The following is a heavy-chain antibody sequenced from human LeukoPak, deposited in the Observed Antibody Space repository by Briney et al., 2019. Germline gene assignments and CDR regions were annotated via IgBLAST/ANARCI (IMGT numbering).Heavy chain of an antibody. V-gene: IGHV4-61*02. CDR1: GGSVTSSSYF. CDR3: ARGVATIFYYYYMDV. J-gene: IGHJ6*03. CDR2: IYTSGST. Sequence: SETLSLTCTVSGGSVTSSSYFWSWIRQPAGKGLEWIGRIYTSGSTNYNPSLKSRVTISVDTSKNQFSLKLSSVTAADTAVYYCARGVATIFYYYYMDVWGKGTTVTVSS. D-gene: IGHD3-3*01.